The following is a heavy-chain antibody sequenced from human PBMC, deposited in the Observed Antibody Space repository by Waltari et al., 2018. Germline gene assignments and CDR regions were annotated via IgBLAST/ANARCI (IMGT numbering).Heavy chain of an antibody. CDR2: IYHSGST. V-gene: IGHV4-4*02. D-gene: IGHD5-18*01. Sequence: QVQLQESGPGLVKPSGTLSLTCAVSGGSINSSNWWSWVRQPPGKGLEWIGEIYHSGSTNYNPSHKSRVTISVDKSKNQFSLKMNSVTAADTAVYYCARTRGYSYGIYYYYYYGMDVWGHGTTVTVSS. CDR3: ARTRGYSYGIYYYYYYGMDV. CDR1: GGSINSSNW. J-gene: IGHJ6*02.